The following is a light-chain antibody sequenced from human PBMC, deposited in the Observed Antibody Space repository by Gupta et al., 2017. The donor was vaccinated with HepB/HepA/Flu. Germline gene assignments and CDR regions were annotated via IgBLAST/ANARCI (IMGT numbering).Light chain of an antibody. J-gene: IGKJ1*01. CDR1: QGIRND. CDR3: RQHNSYPWT. Sequence: DTQLTQSQSSLSASVPDQITITCRSSQGIRNDLGWYQQKPGKAPKRLIYGASSLQSGVPSRFSGSGSGTEFTLTISSLQPEDFATYYCRQHNSYPWTFGQGTKVEIK. V-gene: IGKV1-17*01. CDR2: GAS.